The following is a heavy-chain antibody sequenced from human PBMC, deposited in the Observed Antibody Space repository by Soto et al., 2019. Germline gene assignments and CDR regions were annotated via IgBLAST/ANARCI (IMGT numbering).Heavy chain of an antibody. J-gene: IGHJ6*02. CDR2: INGYNGNT. V-gene: IGHV1-18*01. D-gene: IGHD3-16*01. CDR1: GYTFSSSG. Sequence: QVQLVQSGAEVKKPGASVKVSCKASGYTFSSSGISWVRQAPGQGLEWMGWINGYNGNTNYTQKMQGRITITTDTPTSTAYMELRSLRSDDTAVYYCARMGDVPYYYYGMDVWGQGNTVIVSS. CDR3: ARMGDVPYYYYGMDV.